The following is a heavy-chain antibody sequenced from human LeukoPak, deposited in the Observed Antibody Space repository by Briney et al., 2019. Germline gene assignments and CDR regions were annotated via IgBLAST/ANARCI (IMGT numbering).Heavy chain of an antibody. D-gene: IGHD5-24*01. J-gene: IGHJ5*02. CDR2: ISSSSSYI. CDR1: GFTFSSYS. CDR3: ARDVTIFRSWFDP. Sequence: GGSLSLSCAASGFTFSSYSMNWGRQAPGKGLEWVSSISSSSSYIYYADSVKGRFTISRDNAKNSLYLQMNSLRAEDTAVYYCARDVTIFRSWFDPWGQGTLVTVSS. V-gene: IGHV3-21*01.